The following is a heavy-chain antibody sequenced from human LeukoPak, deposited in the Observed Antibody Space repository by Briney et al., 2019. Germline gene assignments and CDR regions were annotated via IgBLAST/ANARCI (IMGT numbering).Heavy chain of an antibody. J-gene: IGHJ4*02. V-gene: IGHV4-61*05. D-gene: IGHD7-27*01. CDR1: GGSISSSSYY. CDR2: IYYTGNT. CDR3: AKQGRKSAFDF. Sequence: SETLSLTCTVSGGSISSSSYYWSWIRQPPGKGLEWIGYIYYTGNTNYNPSLKSRVTVSVDTSKNQFSLKLRSLTAADTAVYYCAKQGRKSAFDFWGQGTLVTVSS.